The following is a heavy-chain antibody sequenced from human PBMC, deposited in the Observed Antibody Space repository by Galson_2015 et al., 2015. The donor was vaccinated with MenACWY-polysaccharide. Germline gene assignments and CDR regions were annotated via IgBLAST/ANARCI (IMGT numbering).Heavy chain of an antibody. V-gene: IGHV1-46*01. CDR3: ARGIYSSGWCGNNWFDP. Sequence: SAMVSCKASGYSFTSYYMHWGRQAPGQGLEWMGIINPGGTSTSYAQKFQGRITVTRDTSTSTVYMELISLRSEDTAVDYCARGIYSSGWCGNNWFDPWGQGTLVTVSS. J-gene: IGHJ5*02. CDR1: GYSFTSYY. D-gene: IGHD6-19*01. CDR2: INPGGTST.